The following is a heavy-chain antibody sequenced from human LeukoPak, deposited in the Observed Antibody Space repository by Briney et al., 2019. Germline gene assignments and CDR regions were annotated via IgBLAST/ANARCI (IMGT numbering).Heavy chain of an antibody. Sequence: GGSLRLSCAASGFTFSSYAMSWVRQAPGKGLEWVSAISGSGGSTYYADSVKGRFTISRDNSKNTLYLQMNSLRAEDTAVYYCAKDRKTTGTGSYWYFDLWGRDTLVTVSS. J-gene: IGHJ2*01. CDR1: GFTFSSYA. V-gene: IGHV3-23*01. CDR2: ISGSGGST. CDR3: AKDRKTTGTGSYWYFDL. D-gene: IGHD1-1*01.